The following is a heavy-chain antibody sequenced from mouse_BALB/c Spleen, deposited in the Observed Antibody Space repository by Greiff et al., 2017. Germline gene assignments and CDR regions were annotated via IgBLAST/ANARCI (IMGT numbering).Heavy chain of an antibody. CDR1: GYAFTNYL. V-gene: IGHV1-54*01. Sequence: VQLVESGAELVRPGTSVKVSCKASGYAFTNYLIEWVKQRPGQGLEWIGVINPGSGGTNYNEKFKGKATLTADKSSSTAYMQLSSLTSDDSAVYFCARWGLRREDAMDYWGQGTSVTVSS. J-gene: IGHJ4*01. CDR2: INPGSGGT. CDR3: ARWGLRREDAMDY. D-gene: IGHD2-2*01.